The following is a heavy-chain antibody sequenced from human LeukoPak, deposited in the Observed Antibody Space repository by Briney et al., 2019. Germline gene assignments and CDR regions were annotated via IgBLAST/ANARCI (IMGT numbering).Heavy chain of an antibody. CDR2: IYSGGST. CDR3: AREGSSLYYFDY. CDR1: GFTVSSNY. J-gene: IGHJ4*02. D-gene: IGHD6-13*01. Sequence: GGSLRLSCAASGFTVSSNYMSWVRQAPGKGLEWVSVIYSGGSTYYAASVKGRFTISRDNSKNTLYLQMNSLRAEDTAVYYCAREGSSLYYFDYWGQGTLVTVSS. V-gene: IGHV3-66*01.